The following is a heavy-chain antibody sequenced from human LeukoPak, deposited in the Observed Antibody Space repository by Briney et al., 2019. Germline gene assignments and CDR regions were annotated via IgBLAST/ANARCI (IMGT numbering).Heavy chain of an antibody. Sequence: ASVKVSCKASGYTFTNYYTHWVRQAPGQGLEWMGIINPSGGSTDYAQKFQGRVTMTRDTSTSTVYMELSSLRSEDTAVYYCAKATWYGGNPSGAFDIWGQGTMVTVSS. CDR2: INPSGGST. CDR3: AKATWYGGNPSGAFDI. V-gene: IGHV1-46*01. D-gene: IGHD4/OR15-4a*01. CDR1: GYTFTNYY. J-gene: IGHJ3*02.